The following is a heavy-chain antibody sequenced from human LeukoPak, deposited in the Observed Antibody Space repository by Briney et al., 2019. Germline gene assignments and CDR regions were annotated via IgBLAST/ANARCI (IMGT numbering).Heavy chain of an antibody. V-gene: IGHV1-2*02. J-gene: IGHJ4*02. CDR1: GYTFTGYY. CDR2: INPNSGGT. D-gene: IGHD2-2*02. CDR3: ARAQSRVVVPAAILYFDY. Sequence: ASVRVSCKASGYTFTGYYMHWVRQAPGQGLEWMGWINPNSGGTNYAQKFQGRVTMTRDTSISTAYMELSRLRSDDTAVYYCARAQSRVVVPAAILYFDYWGQGTLVTVSS.